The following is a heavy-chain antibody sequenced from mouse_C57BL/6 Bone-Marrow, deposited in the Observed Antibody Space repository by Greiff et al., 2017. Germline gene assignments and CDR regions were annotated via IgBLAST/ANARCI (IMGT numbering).Heavy chain of an antibody. V-gene: IGHV2-2*01. CDR3: ARCYWYFDV. CDR1: GFSLTSYG. Sequence: VQLQQSGPGLVQPSQSLSITCTASGFSLTSYGVHWVRQSPGKGLEWLGVIWSGGSTDYNAAFISRLSISKDNSKTQVFFRMNSLQAADTAIYYGARCYWYFDVWGTGTTVTVSS. J-gene: IGHJ1*03. CDR2: IWSGGST.